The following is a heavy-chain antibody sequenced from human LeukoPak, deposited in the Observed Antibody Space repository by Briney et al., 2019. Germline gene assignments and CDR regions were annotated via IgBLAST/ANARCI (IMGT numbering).Heavy chain of an antibody. Sequence: PSETLSLTCTVSGGSISSNNYFWGWIRQPPGKGLEWIGSIYDSGSTYYNPSLKSRVTISLDTSKNHFSLNLNSVTAADTAVYYCVRLDYTNPALRYWYFDLWGRGTLVTVSS. CDR3: VRLDYTNPALRYWYFDL. CDR1: GGSISSNNYF. J-gene: IGHJ2*01. D-gene: IGHD4-11*01. CDR2: IYDSGST. V-gene: IGHV4-39*07.